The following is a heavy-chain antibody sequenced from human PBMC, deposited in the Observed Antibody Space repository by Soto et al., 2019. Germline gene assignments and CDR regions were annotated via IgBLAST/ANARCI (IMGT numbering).Heavy chain of an antibody. Sequence: KLSCKASGSTFPGYYMHWVRPAPGQGLEWMGWINPNSGGTNYAKKFQGRVTMTRDTSTSTAYMALSRLRSDDTAVYSVVSQKWFDPWGQGTLVTV. V-gene: IGHV1-2*02. CDR3: VSQKWFDP. CDR2: INPNSGGT. J-gene: IGHJ5*02. CDR1: GSTFPGYY.